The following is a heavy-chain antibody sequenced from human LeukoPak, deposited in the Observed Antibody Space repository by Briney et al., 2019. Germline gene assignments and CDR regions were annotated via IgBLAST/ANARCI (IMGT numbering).Heavy chain of an antibody. CDR2: IKQDGSEK. CDR1: GFTFSSYW. V-gene: IGHV3-7*01. D-gene: IGHD2-2*02. CDR3: ARERCSSTSCSTVNFDY. J-gene: IGHJ4*02. Sequence: GGSLRLSCAASGFTFSSYWMSWVPQAPGKGLEWVANIKQDGSEKYYVDSVKGRFTISRDNAKNSLYLQMNSLRAEDTAVYYCARERCSSTSCSTVNFDYWGQGTLVTVSS.